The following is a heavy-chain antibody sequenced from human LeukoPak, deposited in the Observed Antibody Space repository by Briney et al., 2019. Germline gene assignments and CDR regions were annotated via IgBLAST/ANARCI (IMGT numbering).Heavy chain of an antibody. CDR2: ITSGSYI. J-gene: IGHJ4*02. CDR3: ARDPGPGDY. V-gene: IGHV3-21*01. Sequence: GGSLGLSCAASGFAFSSYSMNWVRQAPGKGLEWVSSITSGSYIYYADSVRGRFTISRDNAKNSLYLQMNSLRAEDTAVYYCARDPGPGDYWGQGTLVTVSS. CDR1: GFAFSSYS.